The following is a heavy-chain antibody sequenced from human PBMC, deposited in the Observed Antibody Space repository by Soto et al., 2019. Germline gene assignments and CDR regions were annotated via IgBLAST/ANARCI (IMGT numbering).Heavy chain of an antibody. CDR3: TGITWFRGMDV. D-gene: IGHD3-10*01. Sequence: PSQTLSLTCVISGGSVASNSAGWNWIRQSPSRGLEWLGRTYYKSKWNNDYALSVKSRITINPDTSKNQFSLHLYSVTPEDTAVYYCTGITWFRGMDVWGQGTPVTVS. CDR2: TYYKSKWNN. V-gene: IGHV6-1*01. CDR1: GGSVASNSAG. J-gene: IGHJ6*02.